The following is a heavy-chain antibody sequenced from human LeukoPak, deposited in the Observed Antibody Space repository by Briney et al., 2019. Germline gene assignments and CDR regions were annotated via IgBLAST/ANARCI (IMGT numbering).Heavy chain of an antibody. CDR3: AKWGGIVVVIHPKTAFDF. D-gene: IGHD3-22*01. CDR2: ISYDGSNK. J-gene: IGHJ3*01. CDR1: GFIFSNYA. Sequence: GGSLRLSCAASGFIFSNYALHWVRQAPGKGLEWVAVISYDGSNKKYADSVKGRFTISRDNSKNTLYLQMNSLRADDTAVYYCAKWGGIVVVIHPKTAFDFWGQGTMVTVSS. V-gene: IGHV3-30*04.